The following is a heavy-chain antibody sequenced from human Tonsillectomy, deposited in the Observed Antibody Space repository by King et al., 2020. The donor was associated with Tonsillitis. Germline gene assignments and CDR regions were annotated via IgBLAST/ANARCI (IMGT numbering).Heavy chain of an antibody. J-gene: IGHJ4*01. CDR3: AKDLYYYDSSGYLDY. CDR2: ISYDGSNK. V-gene: IGHV3-30*18. Sequence: VQLVESGGGVVQPGRSLRLSCAASGFTFSTYDMHWVRQAPGKGLEWVAVISYDGSNKFYADSVKGRFTISRDNSKNTLYLQMNSLRAEDTAVYYCAKDLYYYDSSGYLDYWGHGTLVTVSS. CDR1: GFTFSTYD. D-gene: IGHD3-22*01.